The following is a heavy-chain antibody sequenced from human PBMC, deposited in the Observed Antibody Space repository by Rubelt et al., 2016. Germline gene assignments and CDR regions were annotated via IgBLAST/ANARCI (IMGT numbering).Heavy chain of an antibody. CDR3: TTDPNYYDILTGYYIGRASTYDAFDAFDI. J-gene: IGHJ3*02. D-gene: IGHD3-9*01. CDR1: GFTFSSYA. CDR2: IYSGGST. V-gene: IGHV3-23*03. Sequence: EVQLLESGGGLVQPGGSLRLSCAASGFTFSSYAMSWVRQAPGKGLEWVSVIYSGGSTYYADSVKGRFTISRHNSKNTLYLQMNSLKTEDTAVYYCTTDPNYYDILTGYYIGRASTYDAFDAFDIWGQGTMVTVSS.